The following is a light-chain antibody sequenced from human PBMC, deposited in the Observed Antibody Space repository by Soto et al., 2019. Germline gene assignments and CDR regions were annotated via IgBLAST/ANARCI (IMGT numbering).Light chain of an antibody. CDR3: QHYNNWPRT. Sequence: EIVLTQSPATLSLSPGERATLSCRASQSVSTYLAWYQQKPGQAPRLLIYDASTRATGIPARFSGSGSGTEFTLTISSLQSEDFAVYYCQHYNNWPRTFGQGTKVEIK. J-gene: IGKJ1*01. CDR1: QSVSTY. V-gene: IGKV3-15*01. CDR2: DAS.